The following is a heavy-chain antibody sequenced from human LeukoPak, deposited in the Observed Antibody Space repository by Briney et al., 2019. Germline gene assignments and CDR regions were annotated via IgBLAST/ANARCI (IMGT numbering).Heavy chain of an antibody. CDR3: ARDPYYDILTGYQALFDY. CDR1: GYTFTSYG. D-gene: IGHD3-9*01. Sequence: GASVKVSCKASGYTFTSYGISWVRQAPGQGLEWMGWISAYNGNTNYAQKLQGRVTMTTDTSTSTAYMELRSLRSDDTAVYYCARDPYYDILTGYQALFDYWGQGTLFTVSS. V-gene: IGHV1-18*01. CDR2: ISAYNGNT. J-gene: IGHJ4*02.